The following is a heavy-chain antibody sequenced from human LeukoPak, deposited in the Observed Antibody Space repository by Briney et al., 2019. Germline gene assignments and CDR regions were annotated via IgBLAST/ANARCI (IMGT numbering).Heavy chain of an antibody. CDR3: AKTRAGNSSGRDPGWPMDY. CDR2: ISGSGGIT. Sequence: GGSLRLSCAASGFTFGSYAICWVRQAPGKGPEWVSGISGSGGITYFADSVKGRFIISRDNSKNTVYLQINNLRAEDTALYYCAKTRAGNSSGRDPGWPMDYWGQGTLVTVSS. J-gene: IGHJ4*02. D-gene: IGHD3-22*01. CDR1: GFTFGSYA. V-gene: IGHV3-23*01.